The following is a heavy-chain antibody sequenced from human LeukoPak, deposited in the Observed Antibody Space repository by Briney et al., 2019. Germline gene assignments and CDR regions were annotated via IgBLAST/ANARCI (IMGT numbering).Heavy chain of an antibody. D-gene: IGHD3-10*01. CDR2: LYSGDDT. V-gene: IGHV3-53*01. Sequence: GGSLRLSCAASGFTFCTKYMNWVRQAPGKGLEGVSILYSGDDTYYSDSVRGRFIVSRDSSKNTLYLHMSALRAEDTAVYYCARVGDHYHWYLDLWGRGTLVTVSS. J-gene: IGHJ2*01. CDR1: GFTFCTKY. CDR3: ARVGDHYHWYLDL.